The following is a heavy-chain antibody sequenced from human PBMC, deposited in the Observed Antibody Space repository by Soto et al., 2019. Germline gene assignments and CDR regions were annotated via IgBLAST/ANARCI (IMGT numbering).Heavy chain of an antibody. Sequence: PSETLSLTCTVSGGSISSYYWSWIRQPAGKGLEWIGRIYTSGSTNYNPSLKSRVTMSVDTSKNQFSLKLSSVTAADTAVYYCASDTSLGITGRIYYYYGMDVWGQGTTVTVSS. J-gene: IGHJ6*02. CDR3: ASDTSLGITGRIYYYYGMDV. CDR2: IYTSGST. CDR1: GGSISSYY. V-gene: IGHV4-4*07. D-gene: IGHD1-20*01.